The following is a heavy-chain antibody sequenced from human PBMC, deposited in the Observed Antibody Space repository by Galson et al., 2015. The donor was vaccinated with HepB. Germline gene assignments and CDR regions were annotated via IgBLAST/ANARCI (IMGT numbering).Heavy chain of an antibody. V-gene: IGHV3-9*01. CDR2: ISWNSGSI. CDR3: AKDIEAAAGHDAFDI. CDR1: GFTFDDYA. D-gene: IGHD6-13*01. Sequence: SLRLSCAASGFTFDDYAMHWVRQAPGKGLEWVSGISWNSGSIGYADSVKGRFTISRDNAKNSLYLQMNSLRAEDTALYYCAKDIEAAAGHDAFDIWGQGTMVTVSS. J-gene: IGHJ3*02.